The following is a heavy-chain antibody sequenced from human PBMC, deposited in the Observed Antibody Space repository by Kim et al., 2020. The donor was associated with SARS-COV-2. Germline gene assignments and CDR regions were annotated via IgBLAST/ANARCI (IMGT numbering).Heavy chain of an antibody. Sequence: ASVKVSCKASGYTFTSYYMHWVRQAPGQGLEWMGIINPSGGSTRYAQKFQGRVAMTRDTSTSTVYMEMSSLKAEDTAVYYCARSASPRDYYDSSGHENWF. CDR2: INPSGGST. J-gene: IGHJ5*01. V-gene: IGHV1-46*01. CDR3: ARSASPRDYYDSSGHENWF. CDR1: GYTFTSYY. D-gene: IGHD3-22*01.